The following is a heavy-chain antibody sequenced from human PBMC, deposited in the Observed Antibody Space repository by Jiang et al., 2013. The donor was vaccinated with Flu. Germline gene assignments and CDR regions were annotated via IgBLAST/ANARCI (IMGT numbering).Heavy chain of an antibody. CDR3: ARPPHTNYGGYEF. CDR1: GFTFSSYG. CDR2: IWSNGDNK. Sequence: VQLVESGGGVVQPGRSLRLSCAASGFTFSSYGMHWVRRAPGRGLEWVAVIWSNGDNKYYGDSVKGRFTISRDNSKNTLYLQMNSLRAEDTAVYYCARPPHTNYGGYEFWGQGTLVTVSS. J-gene: IGHJ4*02. D-gene: IGHD4-23*01. V-gene: IGHV3-33*01.